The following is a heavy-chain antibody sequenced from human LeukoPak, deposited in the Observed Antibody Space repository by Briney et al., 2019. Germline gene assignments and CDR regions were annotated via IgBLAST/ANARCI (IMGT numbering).Heavy chain of an antibody. CDR2: IKPDGSAE. D-gene: IGHD3-16*01. V-gene: IGHV3-7*03. CDR1: GFTFSSNW. CDR3: ARGGGLDV. Sequence: PPGGSLRLSCATSGFTFSSNWMGWVRHAPGRGLDWVANIKPDGSAEYYAASVKGRFTVSRDNAKNSLYLQMSNLRAEDTAVYFCARGGGLDVWGQGATVTVSS. J-gene: IGHJ6*02.